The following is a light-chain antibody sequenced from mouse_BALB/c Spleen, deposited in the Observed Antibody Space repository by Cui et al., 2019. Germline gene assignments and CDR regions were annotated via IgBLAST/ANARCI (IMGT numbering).Light chain of an antibody. Sequence: DIQMTQSPASLSVSVGETVTITCRASENIYSNLAWYQQKQGKSPQLLVYAATNLADGVPSRFSGSGSGTQYSLKINSLQSEDFGSYYCQHFWGTPLTFGAGNKLELK. V-gene: IGKV12-46*01. J-gene: IGKJ5*01. CDR2: AAT. CDR3: QHFWGTPLT. CDR1: ENIYSN.